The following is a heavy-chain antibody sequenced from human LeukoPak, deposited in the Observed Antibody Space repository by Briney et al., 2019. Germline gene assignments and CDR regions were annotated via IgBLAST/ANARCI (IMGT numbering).Heavy chain of an antibody. D-gene: IGHD2/OR15-2a*01. CDR2: IFYSGWST. Sequence: PSDTLSLPCTVSGRSILRHWWSCIRHPRGKGLVWIGYIFYSGWSTQYNPPHKSRPTMPLDTSKNQFNLKLASVTAADTAMYDCARRNTADASIDCWGQGTLVTASS. J-gene: IGHJ4*02. CDR3: ARRNTADASIDC. CDR1: GRSILRHW. V-gene: IGHV4-59*08.